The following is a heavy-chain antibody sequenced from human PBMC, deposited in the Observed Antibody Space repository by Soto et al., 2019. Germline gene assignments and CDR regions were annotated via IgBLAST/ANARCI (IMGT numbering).Heavy chain of an antibody. Sequence: QVQLQESGPGRIKPSETLSVTCSVSGTSIRGYYCTWIRQPPGKGLEWIGYIYYTGTTKYNPPLKSRVTISVDTSKNQFSLRLNSVIAADTAVYYCAREVSSFGSNHFDSWGQGALVTVSS. CDR2: IYYTGTT. J-gene: IGHJ4*02. CDR1: GTSIRGYY. CDR3: AREVSSFGSNHFDS. V-gene: IGHV4-59*01. D-gene: IGHD3-10*01.